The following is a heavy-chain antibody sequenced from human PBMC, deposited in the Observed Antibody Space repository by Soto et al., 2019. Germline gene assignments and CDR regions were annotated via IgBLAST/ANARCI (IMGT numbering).Heavy chain of an antibody. D-gene: IGHD3-10*01. J-gene: IGHJ6*02. V-gene: IGHV3-23*01. CDR2: ISGSGGST. CDR3: AKDLRQARGVISDPRAIDGMDV. Sequence: GGSLRLSCAASGFTFSSYAMSWVRQAPGKGLEWVSAISGSGGSTYYADSVKGRFTISRDNSKNTLYLQMNSLRAEDTAVYYCAKDLRQARGVISDPRAIDGMDVWGQGTTVTVSS. CDR1: GFTFSSYA.